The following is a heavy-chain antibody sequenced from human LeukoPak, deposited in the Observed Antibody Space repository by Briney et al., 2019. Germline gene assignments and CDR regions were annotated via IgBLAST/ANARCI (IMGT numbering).Heavy chain of an antibody. D-gene: IGHD3-10*01. V-gene: IGHV3-20*04. CDR2: IIWSGGST. J-gene: IGHJ4*02. Sequence: AGGSLRLSCIASGFTFSGHWIHWVRQAPGKGLEWVSGIIWSGGSTGYADSVKGRFTISRDNAKNSLYLQMNSLRAEDTALYYCARDDYGSGSWNDYWGQGALVTVSS. CDR1: GFTFSGHW. CDR3: ARDDYGSGSWNDY.